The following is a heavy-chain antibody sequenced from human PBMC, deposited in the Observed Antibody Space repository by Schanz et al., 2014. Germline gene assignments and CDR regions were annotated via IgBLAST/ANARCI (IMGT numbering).Heavy chain of an antibody. D-gene: IGHD3-3*01. CDR3: ARDRRFFDRDDLYYFDA. V-gene: IGHV1-18*01. CDR2: ISAYNGNT. J-gene: IGHJ4*02. Sequence: QVQLVQSGAEVKKPGASVKVSCKASGYTFTSYGISWVRQAPGQGLEWMGWISAYNGNTKYPQKLQGRVTMTTDTSTSTAYMELRSLRSDDTAVYYCARDRRFFDRDDLYYFDAWGQGTLDTVSS. CDR1: GYTFTSYG.